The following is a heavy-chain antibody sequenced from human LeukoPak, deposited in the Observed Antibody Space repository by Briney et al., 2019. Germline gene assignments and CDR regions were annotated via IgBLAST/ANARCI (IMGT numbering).Heavy chain of an antibody. CDR2: ISYDGSNK. CDR3: AKGSYGSGSYYNEY. J-gene: IGHJ4*02. CDR1: GFTFSSYG. D-gene: IGHD3-10*01. Sequence: WRSLRLSCAASGFTFSSYGMHWVRQAPGKGLEWVAVISYDGSNKYYADSVKGRFTISRDSSKNTLYLQMNSLRAEDTAVYYCAKGSYGSGSYYNEYWGQGTLVTVSS. V-gene: IGHV3-30*18.